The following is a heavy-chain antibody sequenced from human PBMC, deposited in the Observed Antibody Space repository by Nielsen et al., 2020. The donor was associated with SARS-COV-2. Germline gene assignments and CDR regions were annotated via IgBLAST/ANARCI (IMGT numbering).Heavy chain of an antibody. CDR2: IYHSGST. J-gene: IGHJ5*02. Sequence: RQAPGKGLEWIGSIYHSGSTYYNPSLKSRVTISVDTSKNQFSLKLSSVTAADTAVYYCARGGHDYYGSGSYYSTGWFDPWGQGTLVTVSS. V-gene: IGHV4-38-2*02. CDR3: ARGGHDYYGSGSYYSTGWFDP. D-gene: IGHD3-10*01.